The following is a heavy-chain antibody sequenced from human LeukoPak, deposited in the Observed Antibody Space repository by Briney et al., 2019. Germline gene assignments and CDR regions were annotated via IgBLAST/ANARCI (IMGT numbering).Heavy chain of an antibody. D-gene: IGHD1-26*01. CDR3: ARSGSYLDYYYYYGMDV. Sequence: ASVKVSCKASGYTFTGYYMHWVRQAPGQGLEWMGWINPNSGGTNYAQKFQGRVTMTRDTSISTAYMEPSRLRSDDTAVYYCARSGSYLDYYYYYGMDVWGQGTTVTVSS. V-gene: IGHV1-2*02. J-gene: IGHJ6*02. CDR1: GYTFTGYY. CDR2: INPNSGGT.